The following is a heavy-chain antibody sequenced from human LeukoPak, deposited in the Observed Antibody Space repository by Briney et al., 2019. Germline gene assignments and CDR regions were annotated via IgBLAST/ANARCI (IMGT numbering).Heavy chain of an antibody. Sequence: SETLSLTCTVSGGSISSRNYYWGWIRQPPGKGLEWIGSIYYSGSTYYNPSLKSRVTVSVDTSKNQFSLKLSSVTAADTTLYYCARHDVLYDSSGLSWFDPWGQGTLVTVSS. CDR1: GGSISSRNYY. D-gene: IGHD3-22*01. CDR3: ARHDVLYDSSGLSWFDP. J-gene: IGHJ5*02. CDR2: IYYSGST. V-gene: IGHV4-39*01.